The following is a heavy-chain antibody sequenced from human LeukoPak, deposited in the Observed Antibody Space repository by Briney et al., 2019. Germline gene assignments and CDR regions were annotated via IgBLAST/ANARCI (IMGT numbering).Heavy chain of an antibody. D-gene: IGHD2-15*01. CDR3: ARSYAFRYEVFDL. V-gene: IGHV3-20*04. CDR2: INWSGSYT. CDR1: GSNFANYY. J-gene: IGHJ4*02. Sequence: PGGSLRLSCAASGSNFANYYMAWVRQGPGKGLEWVSEINWSGSYTGHADSVQGRFTTSRDNAKSSLYLEMSNLRVEDTALYYCARSYAFRYEVFDLWGPGTLVTVSS.